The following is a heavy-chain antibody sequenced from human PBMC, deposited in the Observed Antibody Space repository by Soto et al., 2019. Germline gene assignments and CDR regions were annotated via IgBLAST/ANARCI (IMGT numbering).Heavy chain of an antibody. Sequence: QVQLVQSGAEVKKPGASVKVSCKASGYTFTDYYVHWVRQAPGQGLEWMGWINPNSGVTNYAQKFQGWVNLTRDTSVRIAYMELNMLKSDDTAVFFCARGVSGWSPFDLWGQGSMVTV. CDR3: ARGVSGWSPFDL. CDR2: INPNSGVT. CDR1: GYTFTDYY. J-gene: IGHJ4*02. V-gene: IGHV1-2*04. D-gene: IGHD6-19*01.